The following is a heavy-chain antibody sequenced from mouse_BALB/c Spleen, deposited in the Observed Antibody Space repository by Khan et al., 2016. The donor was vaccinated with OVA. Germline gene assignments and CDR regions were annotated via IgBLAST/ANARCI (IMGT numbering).Heavy chain of an antibody. V-gene: IGHV5-6*01. D-gene: IGHD4-1*01. Sequence: EVQLLETGGDLVRPGGSLKLSCAASGFTFSAYGMSWVRQSPDKRLESVATINSDGYYTYYPDSLKGRFIISRDNAKNTLYLQMRRLKSEDTAMYYWASHLTGSFAYWGQGTLVTVSA. CDR2: INSDGYYT. J-gene: IGHJ3*01. CDR1: GFTFSAYG. CDR3: ASHLTGSFAY.